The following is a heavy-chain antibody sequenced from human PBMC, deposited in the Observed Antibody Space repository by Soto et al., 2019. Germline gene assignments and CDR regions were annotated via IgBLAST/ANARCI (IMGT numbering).Heavy chain of an antibody. V-gene: IGHV5-51*01. CDR1: GYSLTRYW. J-gene: IGHJ6*02. CDR3: ARLSAASGSYYFCCMDV. Sequence: ESLKMSCTGSGYSLTRYWIGWVRQIPGKGLEWIAHIYPGDSDTRYSPSFPGQVTISADKSISTPYLQWSSLKASDNAMYYCARLSAASGSYYFCCMDVLGQGAMVTVSS. CDR2: IYPGDSDT. D-gene: IGHD2-2*01.